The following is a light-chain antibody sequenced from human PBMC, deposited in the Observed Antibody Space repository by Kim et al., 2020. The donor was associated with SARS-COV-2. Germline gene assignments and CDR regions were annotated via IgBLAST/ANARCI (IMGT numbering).Light chain of an antibody. Sequence: PGKTARVSCGGNSIGSKRVHWYQQKSGQAPVLVIYYDSARPSGIPERFSGSNSGNTATMTISRVEAGDEADYYCQVWDSSSDHRVVFGGGTQLTVL. CDR1: SIGSKR. V-gene: IGLV3-21*04. CDR3: QVWDSSSDHRVV. J-gene: IGLJ2*01. CDR2: YDS.